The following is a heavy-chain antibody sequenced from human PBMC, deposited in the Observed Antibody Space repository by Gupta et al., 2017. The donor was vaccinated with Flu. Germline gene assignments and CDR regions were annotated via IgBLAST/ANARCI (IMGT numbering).Heavy chain of an antibody. CDR1: GGSISSYY. V-gene: IGHV4-59*08. CDR3: ARGINYDYVWGSYSTYFDY. CDR2: IYYSGST. D-gene: IGHD3-16*01. J-gene: IGHJ4*02. Sequence: QVQLQESGPGLVKPSETLSLTCTVSGGSISSYYWRWIRQPPGKGLEWIGYIYYSGSTNYNPSLKSRVTISVDTSKNQFSLKLSSVTAADTAVYYCARGINYDYVWGSYSTYFDYWGQGTLVTVSS.